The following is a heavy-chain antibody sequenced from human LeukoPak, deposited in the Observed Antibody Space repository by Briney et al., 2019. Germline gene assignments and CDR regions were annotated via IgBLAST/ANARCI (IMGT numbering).Heavy chain of an antibody. CDR2: INSDGTST. CDR3: ARGTGCGVFDI. J-gene: IGHJ3*02. Sequence: PGGSLRLSCAASGFTFSSYWMHWVRQAPGKGLVWVSRINSDGTSTSYSDSVKGRFTISRDNAKNTLYLQMNSLRAEDTAVYYCARGTGCGVFDIWGQGTMVTVSS. CDR1: GFTFSSYW. V-gene: IGHV3-74*01. D-gene: IGHD2-21*01.